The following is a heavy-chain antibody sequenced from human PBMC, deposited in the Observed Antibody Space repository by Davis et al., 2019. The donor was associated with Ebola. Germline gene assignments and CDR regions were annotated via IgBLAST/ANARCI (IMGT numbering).Heavy chain of an antibody. J-gene: IGHJ4*02. V-gene: IGHV1-8*02. D-gene: IGHD2-21*01. CDR2: INPNSGNT. CDR3: ARGGVAYSDLDY. CDR1: GSTFNSYT. Sequence: ASVKVSCKASGSTFNSYTINWVRQATAQGLDWMGWINPNSGNTGYAQKFQGRVTMTRENSMSTAYMELSSLRSEDTAVYFCARGGVAYSDLDYWGQGTLVAVSS.